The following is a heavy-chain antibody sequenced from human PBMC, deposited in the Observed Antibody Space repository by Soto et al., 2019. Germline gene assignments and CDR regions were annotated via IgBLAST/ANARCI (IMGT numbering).Heavy chain of an antibody. D-gene: IGHD4-17*01. CDR1: GFTFSSYG. J-gene: IGHJ2*01. CDR2: ISYDGSNK. Sequence: QVQLVESGGGVVQPGRSLRLSCAASGFTFSSYGMHWVRQAPGKGLEWVAVISYDGSNKYYADSVKGRFTISRDNSKNTRYLQMNSLRAEGTAVYYCAKILIATATVTNCPDWYFYLWGRGTLVTVSA. CDR3: AKILIATATVTNCPDWYFYL. V-gene: IGHV3-30*18.